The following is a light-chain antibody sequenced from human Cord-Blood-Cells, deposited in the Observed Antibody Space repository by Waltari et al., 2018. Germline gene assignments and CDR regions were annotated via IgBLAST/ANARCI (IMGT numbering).Light chain of an antibody. CDR2: EGS. V-gene: IGLV2-23*01. Sequence: QCALTQPASVSGSPGQSIPISCTGTSSDVGSYNLFSWYQQHPGKAPKLRIYEGSKRPSGVSKRFSGYKSGNTASRTISWLPAEDEADYYCCSYAGSSTWVFGGGTKLTVL. J-gene: IGLJ3*02. CDR3: CSYAGSSTWV. CDR1: SSDVGSYNL.